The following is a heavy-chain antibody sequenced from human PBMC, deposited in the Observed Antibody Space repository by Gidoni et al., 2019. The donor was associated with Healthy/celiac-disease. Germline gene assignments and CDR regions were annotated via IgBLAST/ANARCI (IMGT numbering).Heavy chain of an antibody. V-gene: IGHV3-21*01. J-gene: IGHJ6*02. CDR1: GFTFSSYS. CDR2: ISSSSSDI. D-gene: IGHD2-8*02. CDR3: ARDPGILYWWGYYGMDV. Sequence: EVQLVESGGCLVKPGGSLRLSCAASGFTFSSYSMNWVRQAPGKGLEWVSSISSSSSDIYYADSVKGRFTIARDNAKNSRYLQMNSLRAEDTAVYYCARDPGILYWWGYYGMDVWGQGTTVTVSS.